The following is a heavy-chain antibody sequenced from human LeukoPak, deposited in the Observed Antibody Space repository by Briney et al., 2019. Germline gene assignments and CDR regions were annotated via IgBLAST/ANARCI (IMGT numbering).Heavy chain of an antibody. D-gene: IGHD3-10*01. CDR3: GRPLQRGSWTQRALDY. V-gene: IGHV1-8*01. Sequence: RWASAKVSCKASGYTFTSYDISWVRQATGQGLEWMGWMNPNSGNAGYAQRFQGRVTMTRNNSISTAYMELTSLRSEDTAVYYCGRPLQRGSWTQRALDYWGQGTLVTVSS. CDR1: GYTFTSYD. CDR2: MNPNSGNA. J-gene: IGHJ4*02.